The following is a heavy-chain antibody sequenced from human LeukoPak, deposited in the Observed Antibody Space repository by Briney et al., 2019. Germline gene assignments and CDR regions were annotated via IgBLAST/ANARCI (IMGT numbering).Heavy chain of an antibody. CDR1: GFTFSNAW. V-gene: IGHV3-15*01. Sequence: PGGSLRLSCAASGFTFSNAWMSWVRQAPGKGLEWVGRIKSKTDGGTTDYAAPVKGRFTISRDDSKNTLYLQMNSLKPEDTAVYYCTAYSSGRDFDIWGQGTMVTVSS. CDR2: IKSKTDGGTT. D-gene: IGHD6-19*01. CDR3: TAYSSGRDFDI. J-gene: IGHJ3*02.